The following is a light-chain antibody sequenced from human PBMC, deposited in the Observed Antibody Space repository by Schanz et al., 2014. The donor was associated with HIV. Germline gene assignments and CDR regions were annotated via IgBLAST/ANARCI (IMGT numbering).Light chain of an antibody. CDR3: QQSYSTPRT. V-gene: IGKV1-5*03. CDR1: QNIGKW. Sequence: DVQMTQSPTTLSASVGDRVTITCRASQNIGKWLTWYQQKPGKAPNLLIYQASSLNIGVPSRFSGSGSGTEFALTIRSLQPEDFATYYCQQSYSTPRTFGQGTKVEIK. CDR2: QAS. J-gene: IGKJ1*01.